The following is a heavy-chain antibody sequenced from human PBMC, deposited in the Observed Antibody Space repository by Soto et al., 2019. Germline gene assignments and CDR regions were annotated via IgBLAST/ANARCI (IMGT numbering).Heavy chain of an antibody. V-gene: IGHV3-9*01. D-gene: IGHD6-19*01. CDR2: ISWNSGSI. CDR3: AKGRIAVGGSSDY. Sequence: EVQLVESGGGLVQPGRSLRLSCAASGFTFDDYAMHWVRQAPGKGLEWASGISWNSGSIGYADSVKGRFTISRDNAKNSLYLQMNSLRAEDTALYYCAKGRIAVGGSSDYWGQGTLVTVSS. CDR1: GFTFDDYA. J-gene: IGHJ4*02.